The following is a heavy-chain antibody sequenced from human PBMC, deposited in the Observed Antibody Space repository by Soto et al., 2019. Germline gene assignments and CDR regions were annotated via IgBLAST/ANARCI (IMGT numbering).Heavy chain of an antibody. V-gene: IGHV4-34*01. CDR1: GGSLSGYY. Sequence: QVQLQQWGAGLLKPSETLSLNCAVNGGSLSGYYWSWIRQPPGKGLEWIGEIKDGGRTNYSPSLKSRPTIPPDTSNNQSSLRLYSVTAADTGVYYCARGQEGVVATHWDQGTLVTVSS. CDR3: ARGQEGVVATH. CDR2: IKDGGRT. D-gene: IGHD5-12*01. J-gene: IGHJ4*02.